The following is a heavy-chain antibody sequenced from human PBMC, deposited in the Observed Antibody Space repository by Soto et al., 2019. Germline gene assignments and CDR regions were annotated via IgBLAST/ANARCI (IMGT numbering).Heavy chain of an antibody. CDR1: GYAFTTYG. V-gene: IGHV1-18*01. CDR3: AGGRYGDY. Sequence: QVHLVQSGAEVKKPGASVKVSCKGSGYAFTTYGITWVRQAPGQGLEWMGWISAHNGNTNYAQKLQGRVPVTRDTSTSTAYMELRSLRSDDTAVYYCAGGRYGDYWGQGALVTVSS. CDR2: ISAHNGNT. J-gene: IGHJ4*02. D-gene: IGHD1-1*01.